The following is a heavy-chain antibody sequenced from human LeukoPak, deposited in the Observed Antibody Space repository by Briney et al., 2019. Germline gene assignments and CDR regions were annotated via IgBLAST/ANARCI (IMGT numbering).Heavy chain of an antibody. CDR2: INPNSGGT. V-gene: IGHV1-2*02. D-gene: IGHD3-22*01. CDR1: GYTFTGYY. J-gene: IGHJ4*02. Sequence: ASVKVSCKASGYTFTGYYMHWVRQAPGQGLEWMGWINPNSGGTNYAQKFQGRVTMTRNTSISTAYMELSSLRSEDTAVYYCARVMYYYDSSGYLDWGQGTLVTVSS. CDR3: ARVMYYYDSSGYLD.